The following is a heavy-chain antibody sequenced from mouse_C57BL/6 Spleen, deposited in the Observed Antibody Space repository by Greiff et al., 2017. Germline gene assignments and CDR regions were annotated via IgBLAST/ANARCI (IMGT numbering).Heavy chain of an antibody. CDR3: AEGGNIYYYGSNYGYIDY. J-gene: IGHJ2*01. V-gene: IGHV1-9*01. Sequence: QVQLQQSGAELMKPGASVKLSCKATGYTFTGYWIEWVKQRPGHGLEWIGEILPGSGSTNYNEKFKGKATFTADTSSNTAYMQLSSLTTEDSAIFYGAEGGNIYYYGSNYGYIDYWGQGTTLTVSS. CDR2: ILPGSGST. CDR1: GYTFTGYW. D-gene: IGHD1-1*01.